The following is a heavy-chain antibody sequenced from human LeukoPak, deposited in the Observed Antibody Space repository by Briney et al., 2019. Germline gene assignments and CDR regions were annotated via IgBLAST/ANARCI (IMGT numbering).Heavy chain of an antibody. CDR3: ARDPPFRRYYDSSGYVPYGMDV. V-gene: IGHV3-48*01. J-gene: IGHJ6*02. Sequence: PGGSLRLSCAASGFTFTIFGLNWVRQAPGRGPEWVSYIDARSGITYYADSVQGRFTISRDNARESVFLQMDSLRAEDTAVYYCARDPPFRRYYDSSGYVPYGMDVWGQGTTVTVSS. D-gene: IGHD3-22*01. CDR2: IDARSGIT. CDR1: GFTFTIFG.